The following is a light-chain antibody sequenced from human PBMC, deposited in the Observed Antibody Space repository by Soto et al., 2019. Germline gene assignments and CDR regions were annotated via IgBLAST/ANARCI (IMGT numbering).Light chain of an antibody. CDR1: SSNIGAGYD. Sequence: QSVLAQPPSMSGAPGQRVTISCTGSSSNIGAGYDVHWYQQLPGTAPKLLIYGNSNRPSGVPDRFSGSKSGTSASLAITGLQAEDEADYYCQSYDSGLSVWVFGGGTKLTVL. CDR3: QSYDSGLSVWV. CDR2: GNS. V-gene: IGLV1-40*01. J-gene: IGLJ3*02.